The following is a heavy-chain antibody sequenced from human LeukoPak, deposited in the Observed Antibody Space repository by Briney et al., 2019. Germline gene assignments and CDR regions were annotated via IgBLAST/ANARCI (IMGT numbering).Heavy chain of an antibody. D-gene: IGHD3-10*01. CDR1: GFTFSSYE. V-gene: IGHV3-48*03. CDR3: AASITMVRGVRVDFVY. CDR2: ISSSGSTI. Sequence: GGSLRLSCAASGFTFSSYEMNWVRQAPGKGLEWVSYISSSGSTIYYADSVKGRFTISRDNAKNSLYLQMNSLRAEDTAVYYCAASITMVRGVRVDFVYWGQGTLVTVSS. J-gene: IGHJ4*02.